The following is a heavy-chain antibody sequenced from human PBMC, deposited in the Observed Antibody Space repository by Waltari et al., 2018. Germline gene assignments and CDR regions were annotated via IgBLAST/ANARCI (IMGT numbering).Heavy chain of an antibody. Sequence: QVQLQESGPGLVKPSETLSLTCTVSGGSISSYSWNWIRQPPGQGLDWIGYIYYSGSTNYNPSLKSRVTISVDTSKNQFSLKLSSVTAADTAVYYCARDKVVGYDYGDYGEEARGWFDLWGRGTLVTVSS. J-gene: IGHJ2*01. D-gene: IGHD4-17*01. CDR3: ARDKVVGYDYGDYGEEARGWFDL. V-gene: IGHV4-59*01. CDR2: IYYSGST. CDR1: GGSISSYS.